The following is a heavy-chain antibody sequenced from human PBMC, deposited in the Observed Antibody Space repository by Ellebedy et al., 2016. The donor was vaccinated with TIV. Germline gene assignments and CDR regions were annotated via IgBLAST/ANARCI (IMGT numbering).Heavy chain of an antibody. D-gene: IGHD6-13*01. CDR3: AREGYYSALDV. Sequence: PGGSLRLSCAASGFTFSSYSMKWVRQAPGKGLEWVSYISTSGSMTSYTDSVKGRFTISRDNAKNSLYLQMNSLRAEDTAVYYWAREGYYSALDVWGQGTTVIVSS. V-gene: IGHV3-48*01. CDR2: ISTSGSMT. J-gene: IGHJ6*02. CDR1: GFTFSSYS.